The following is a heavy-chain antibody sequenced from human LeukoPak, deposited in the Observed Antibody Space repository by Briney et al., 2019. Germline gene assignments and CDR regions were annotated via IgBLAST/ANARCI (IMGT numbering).Heavy chain of an antibody. Sequence: ASETLSLTCTVSGGSISSGDYYWSWIRQPAGKGLEWIGYIYYSGSTYYNPSLKSRVTISVDTSKNQFSLKLSSVTAADTAVYYCARDQLLDAFDIWGQGTMVTVSS. V-gene: IGHV4-30-4*01. CDR2: IYYSGST. CDR3: ARDQLLDAFDI. CDR1: GGSISSGDYY. J-gene: IGHJ3*02. D-gene: IGHD2-2*01.